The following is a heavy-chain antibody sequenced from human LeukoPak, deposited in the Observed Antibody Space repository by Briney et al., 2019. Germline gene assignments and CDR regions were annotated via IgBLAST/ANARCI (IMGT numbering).Heavy chain of an antibody. CDR2: IYYSGST. CDR3: ASGPYYDFWSGYYTYYYYYMDV. Sequence: SETLSLTCTVSGGSISSYYWSWIRQPPRKGLEWIGYIYYSGSTNYNPSLKSRVTISVDTSKNQFSLKLSSVTAADTAVYYCASGPYYDFWSGYYTYYYYYMDVWGKGTTVTVSS. J-gene: IGHJ6*03. V-gene: IGHV4-59*01. D-gene: IGHD3-3*01. CDR1: GGSISSYY.